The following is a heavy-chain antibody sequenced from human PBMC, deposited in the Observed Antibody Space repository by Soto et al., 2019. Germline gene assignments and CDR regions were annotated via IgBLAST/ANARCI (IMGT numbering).Heavy chain of an antibody. V-gene: IGHV3-49*04. J-gene: IGHJ6*02. Sequence: GSLRISCTVSGFTFGDYIMSWVRQAPGKGLEWVGFIRSKAYGGTTEYAASVKGRFTISRDDSKSIAYLEMNSLKTEDTAVYYCTRVAAQGLVNYYRMDVWGQGTTVTVSS. D-gene: IGHD6-6*01. CDR2: IRSKAYGGTT. CDR1: GFTFGDYI. CDR3: TRVAAQGLVNYYRMDV.